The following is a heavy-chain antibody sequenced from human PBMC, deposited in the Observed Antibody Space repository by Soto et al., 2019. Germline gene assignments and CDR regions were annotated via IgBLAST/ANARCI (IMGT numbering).Heavy chain of an antibody. CDR2: ISYDGSNK. CDR1: GFTFSSYA. D-gene: IGHD3-22*01. Sequence: QVQLVESGGGVVQPGRSLRLSCAASGFTFSSYAMHWVRQAPGKGLEWVAVISYDGSNKYYADSVKGRFTISRDNSKNTLYLQMNSLRAEDTAVYYCAREEDDSLTGWGQGTLVTVSS. J-gene: IGHJ4*02. CDR3: AREEDDSLTG. V-gene: IGHV3-30-3*01.